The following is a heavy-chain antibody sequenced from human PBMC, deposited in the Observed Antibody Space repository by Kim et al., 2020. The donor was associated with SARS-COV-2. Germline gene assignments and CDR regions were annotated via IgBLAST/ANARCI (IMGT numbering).Heavy chain of an antibody. CDR1: GFTVSSNY. CDR3: ARAPVGYDSSGYYRNYLAFDN. J-gene: IGHJ3*02. CDR2: MYSGGST. Sequence: GGSLRLSCAASGFTVSSNYLSGVGKAPGKGLEWGAVMYSGGSTYNADCVKGRFTTSRDNSKNTLYLQMNSLRAEDTAVYYSARAPVGYDSSGYYRNYLAFDNWGQGTMVTVSS. V-gene: IGHV3-53*01. D-gene: IGHD3-22*01.